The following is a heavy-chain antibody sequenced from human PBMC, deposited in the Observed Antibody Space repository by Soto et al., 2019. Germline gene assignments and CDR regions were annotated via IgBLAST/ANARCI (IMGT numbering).Heavy chain of an antibody. Sequence: GASVKVSCKASGGTFSSYAISWVRQAPGQGLEWMGGIIPIFGTANYAQKFQGRVTITADESTSTAYMELSSLRSEDTAVYYCASGGPFGVVIMGSYGMDVWGQGTTVTVSS. J-gene: IGHJ6*02. CDR2: IIPIFGTA. CDR3: ASGGPFGVVIMGSYGMDV. CDR1: GGTFSSYA. V-gene: IGHV1-69*13. D-gene: IGHD3-3*01.